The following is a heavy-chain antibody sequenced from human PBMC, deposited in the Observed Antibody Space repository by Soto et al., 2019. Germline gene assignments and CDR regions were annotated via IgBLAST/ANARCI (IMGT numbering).Heavy chain of an antibody. D-gene: IGHD2-15*01. CDR1: GFSLSTSGVG. V-gene: IGHV2-5*05. CDR3: AHSYCSGGSCYIEYFQH. Sequence: QITLKESGPTLVKPTQTLTLTCTFSGFSLSTSGVGVGWIRQPPGKALEWLALIYWDDDKRYGPSLKSRLTITKDTSKNQVVLTMTDMDPVDTATYYCAHSYCSGGSCYIEYFQHGGQGTLVTVSS. J-gene: IGHJ1*01. CDR2: IYWDDDK.